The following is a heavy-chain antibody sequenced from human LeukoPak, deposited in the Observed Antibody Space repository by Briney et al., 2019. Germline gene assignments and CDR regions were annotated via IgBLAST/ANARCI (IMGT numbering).Heavy chain of an antibody. CDR1: GFTFSSYG. J-gene: IGHJ4*02. CDR3: ARSPHGDIAMGPFDY. V-gene: IGHV3-33*01. CDR2: IWYDGSNK. Sequence: GGSLRLSCAASGFTFSSYGMHWVRRAPGKGLEWVAVIWYDGSNKYYADSVKGRFTISRDNSKNTVYLQMNSLRAEDTAVYYCARSPHGDIAMGPFDYWGQGTLVTVSS. D-gene: IGHD5-18*01.